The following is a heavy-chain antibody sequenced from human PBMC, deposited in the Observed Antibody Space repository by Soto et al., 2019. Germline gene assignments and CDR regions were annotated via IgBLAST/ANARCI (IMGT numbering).Heavy chain of an antibody. Sequence: EAQLLESGGDLVQPGGSLRLSCAASEFRFDDYAMSWVRQAPGKGLEWVSSITYTGVSTYYVDSVKGRITISRDNSKDTLYLQMNSLRAEDTAIYYCAKAGVWYPYFDSWGQGTLVTVSS. V-gene: IGHV3-23*01. D-gene: IGHD6-13*01. J-gene: IGHJ4*02. CDR2: ITYTGVST. CDR3: AKAGVWYPYFDS. CDR1: EFRFDDYA.